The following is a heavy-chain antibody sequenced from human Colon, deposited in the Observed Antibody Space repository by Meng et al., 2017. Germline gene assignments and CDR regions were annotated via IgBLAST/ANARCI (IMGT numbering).Heavy chain of an antibody. J-gene: IGHJ1*01. CDR3: ARTPMRRGIEYFQH. CDR2: ISGYNGNT. CDR1: GFTFASFC. Sequence: QVQLGQLGAEVKKPGASVKVSCKASGFTFASFCFSWVRQAPGQGLEWMGWISGYNGNTNYAQKVQDRVTMTTDTSTTTAYMELRSLRSDDTAVYYCARTPMRRGIEYFQHWGQGTLVTVSS. V-gene: IGHV1-18*01. D-gene: IGHD2-15*01.